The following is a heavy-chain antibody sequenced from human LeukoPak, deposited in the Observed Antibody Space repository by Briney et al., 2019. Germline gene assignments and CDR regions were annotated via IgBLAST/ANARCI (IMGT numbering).Heavy chain of an antibody. J-gene: IGHJ4*02. D-gene: IGHD6-19*01. CDR1: GYTFTSYA. Sequence: EASVKVSCKASGYTFTSYAMNWVRQAPGQGLEWMGWINTNTGNPTYAQGFTGRFVLSLDTSVSTAYLQISSLKAEDTAVYYCARGSRSSGWSFFDYWGQGTLVTVSS. CDR2: INTNTGNP. CDR3: ARGSRSSGWSFFDY. V-gene: IGHV7-4-1*02.